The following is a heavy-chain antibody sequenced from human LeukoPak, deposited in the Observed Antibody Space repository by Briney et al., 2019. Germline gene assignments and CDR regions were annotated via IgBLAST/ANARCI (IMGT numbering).Heavy chain of an antibody. CDR1: GGSISFSTYY. CDR2: IYYSGNT. D-gene: IGHD3-16*01. J-gene: IGHJ6*03. V-gene: IGHV4-39*07. Sequence: SETLSLTCTVSGGSISFSTYYWGWIRQPPGKGLDWIGSIYYSGNTYYNPSLKSRVTILVDTSKNQFSLKLSSVTAADTAVYYCARTPSIMRYYYYYMDVWGKGTTVTISS. CDR3: ARTPSIMRYYYYYMDV.